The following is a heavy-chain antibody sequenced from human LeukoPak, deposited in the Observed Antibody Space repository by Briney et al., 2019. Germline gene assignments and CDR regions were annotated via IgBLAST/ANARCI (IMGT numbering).Heavy chain of an antibody. CDR2: INHSGST. CDR3: ARGGSNYDLLTGSYYFDF. V-gene: IGHV4-34*01. Sequence: KPSETLSLTCAVYGGSFSGYYWSWIRQPPGKGLEWIGEINHSGSTNYNPSLKSRVTISVDTSKNQFSLKLTSVTAADTAVYYCARGGSNYDLLTGSYYFDFWGQGTLVTVSS. D-gene: IGHD3-9*01. J-gene: IGHJ4*02. CDR1: GGSFSGYY.